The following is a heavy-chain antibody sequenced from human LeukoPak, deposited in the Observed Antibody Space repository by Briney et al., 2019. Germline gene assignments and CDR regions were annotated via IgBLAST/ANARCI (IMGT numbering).Heavy chain of an antibody. CDR2: INPNSGGA. D-gene: IGHD2-15*01. CDR1: GYTFTGYY. Sequence: ASVKVSCKASGYTFTGYYMHWVRQAPGQGLEWMGWINPNSGGANYAQKFQGRVTMTRDTSISTAYMELSRLRSDDTAVYYCARDGPFDYSDETLGYWGQGTLVTVSS. J-gene: IGHJ4*02. V-gene: IGHV1-2*02. CDR3: ARDGPFDYSDETLGY.